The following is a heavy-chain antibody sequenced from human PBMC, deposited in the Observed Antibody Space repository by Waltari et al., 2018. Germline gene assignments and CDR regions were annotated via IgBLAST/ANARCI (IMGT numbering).Heavy chain of an antibody. CDR3: MAYGDYSY. V-gene: IGHV3-53*02. Sequence: EVQLVETGGGLIQPGGSLRLSCAVSGFSFSTNHASWVRQAPGKGLEWVSTIYNVGSTYFADSVKGRFTISRDNSKNTVYLQMNSLRADDTAVYYCMAYGDYSYWGQGTLVTVSS. CDR1: GFSFSTNH. J-gene: IGHJ4*02. CDR2: IYNVGST. D-gene: IGHD5-12*01.